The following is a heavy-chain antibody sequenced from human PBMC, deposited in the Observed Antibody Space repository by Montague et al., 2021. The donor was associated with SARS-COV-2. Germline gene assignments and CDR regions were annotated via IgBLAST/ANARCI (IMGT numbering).Heavy chain of an antibody. D-gene: IGHD3-9*01. CDR1: GDSITNNYY. CDR3: ARRHILASNRAFDY. J-gene: IGHJ4*02. CDR2: IYHSGTT. Sequence: SETLSLTCTVSGDSITNNYYWGWIRQPPGKVLEWIGTIYHSGTTYYNPSLKSRVTISVDTSNNQFSLKLTSVTAADTAVYYCARRHILASNRAFDYWGQGTLVTVSS. V-gene: IGHV4-38-2*02.